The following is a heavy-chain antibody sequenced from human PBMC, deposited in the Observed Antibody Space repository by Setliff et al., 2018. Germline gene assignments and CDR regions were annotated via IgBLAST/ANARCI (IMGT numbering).Heavy chain of an antibody. D-gene: IGHD3-22*01. Sequence: SVKVSCKASGGTFRSYGISWVRQAPGQGLEWMGGTIPMFGSANYAQKFQGRVTMTTDTSTSTAYMELRSLRSDDTAVYYCARDLDYQYYYDSSGRDAFDIWGQGTMVTVSS. J-gene: IGHJ3*02. V-gene: IGHV1-69*05. CDR2: TIPMFGSA. CDR3: ARDLDYQYYYDSSGRDAFDI. CDR1: GGTFRSYG.